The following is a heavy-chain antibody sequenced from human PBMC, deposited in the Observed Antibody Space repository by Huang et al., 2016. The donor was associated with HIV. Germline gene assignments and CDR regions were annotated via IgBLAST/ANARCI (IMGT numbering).Heavy chain of an antibody. CDR1: GFTFSSYW. CDR2: MKSDGGRT. Sequence: EVQLEESGGGLVQPGGSLRLSCAASGFTFSSYWMHWVRQATGKCVVWVARMKSDGGRTSYADSVKGPFTISIDHAKNTLYLQMNSLRAEDTAVYYCARTYYYDSSGVDPRRAFDIWGQGTMVTVSS. CDR3: ARTYYYDSSGVDPRRAFDI. V-gene: IGHV3-74*01. D-gene: IGHD3-22*01. J-gene: IGHJ3*02.